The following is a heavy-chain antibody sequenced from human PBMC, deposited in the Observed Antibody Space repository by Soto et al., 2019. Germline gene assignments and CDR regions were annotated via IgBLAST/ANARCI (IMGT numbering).Heavy chain of an antibody. D-gene: IGHD7-27*01. CDR3: VRDSGTWGGAFDI. CDR1: GFSVNINY. CDR2: VYSGGQT. J-gene: IGHJ3*02. V-gene: IGHV3-53*01. Sequence: EVQLVESGGGLIQPGGSLRLSCAVSGFSVNINYMSWVRQAPGKGLEWVSVVYSGGQTYYADSVRGRFTIYRDNSMEPLYLQMKSLRTEDTAVYYCVRDSGTWGGAFDIWGQGTMVTVSS.